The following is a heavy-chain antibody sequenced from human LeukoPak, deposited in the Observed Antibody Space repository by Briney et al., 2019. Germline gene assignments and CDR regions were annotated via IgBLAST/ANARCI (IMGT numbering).Heavy chain of an antibody. J-gene: IGHJ4*02. CDR2: INPNSGGT. V-gene: IGHV1-2*02. Sequence: GGSLRLSCAASGFTFSSYGMHWVRQAPGQGLEWMGWINPNSGGTNYAQKFQGRVTMTRDTSISTAYMELSRLRSDDTAVYYCARVLYYYDSSGYDYWGQGTLVTVSS. D-gene: IGHD3-22*01. CDR3: ARVLYYYDSSGYDY. CDR1: GFTFSSYG.